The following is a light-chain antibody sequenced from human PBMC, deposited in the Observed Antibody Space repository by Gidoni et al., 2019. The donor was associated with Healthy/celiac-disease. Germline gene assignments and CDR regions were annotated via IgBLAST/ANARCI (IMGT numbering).Light chain of an antibody. V-gene: IGLV2-23*01. CDR3: CSYAGSSAV. Sequence: QSALTQPASVSGSPGQSITLSCTGTSSDVGSYNLVAWYQQHPGKAPKLMIYEGSKRPSGVSNRFSDSKSGHTASLTISGLQAEDEADYYCCSYAGSSAVFGGGTQLTVL. CDR2: EGS. J-gene: IGLJ7*01. CDR1: SSDVGSYNL.